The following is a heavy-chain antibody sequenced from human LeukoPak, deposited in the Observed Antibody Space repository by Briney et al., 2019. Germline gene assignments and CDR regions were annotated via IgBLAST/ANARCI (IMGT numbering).Heavy chain of an antibody. CDR3: ARGYDILTFDY. J-gene: IGHJ4*02. Sequence: GASVTVSCKASGYTFTSYGISWVRQAPGQGLEWMGWINPNSGGTNYAQKFQGRVTMTRDTSISTAYMELSRLRSDDTAVYYCARGYDILTFDYWGQGTLVTVSS. V-gene: IGHV1-2*02. CDR1: GYTFTSYG. D-gene: IGHD3-9*01. CDR2: INPNSGGT.